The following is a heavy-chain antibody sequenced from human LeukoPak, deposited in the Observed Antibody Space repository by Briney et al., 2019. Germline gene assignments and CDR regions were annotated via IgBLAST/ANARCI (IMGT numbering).Heavy chain of an antibody. CDR1: GGSISGSSDH. D-gene: IGHD5-18*01. CDR2: INYRGHT. V-gene: IGHV4-39*01. CDR3: APTYSYTGGGYEY. Sequence: SETLSLTCTVSGGSISGSSDHWGWIRQPPGKGLEWIGSINYRGHTYYNPSLESRVTISVDTSKNQFSLTVSSVTAADTALYYCAPTYSYTGGGYEYWGQGTLVTVFS. J-gene: IGHJ4*02.